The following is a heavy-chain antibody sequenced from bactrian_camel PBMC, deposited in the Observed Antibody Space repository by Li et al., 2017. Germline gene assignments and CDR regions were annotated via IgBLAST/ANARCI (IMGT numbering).Heavy chain of an antibody. CDR1: GGPKLTYC. CDR3: AADTVNWQLARGYDY. J-gene: IGHJ4*01. Sequence: HVQLVESGGGSVQSGRSLILSCKVTGGPKLTYCMGWFRQAPGKEREGVAAIDRAGATTYSYSVQDRFTISKDNAKNTLYLQMNSLKPEDTAMYYCAADTVNWQLARGYDYWGQGTQVTVS. CDR2: IDRAGAT. D-gene: IGHD8*01. V-gene: IGHV3S53*01.